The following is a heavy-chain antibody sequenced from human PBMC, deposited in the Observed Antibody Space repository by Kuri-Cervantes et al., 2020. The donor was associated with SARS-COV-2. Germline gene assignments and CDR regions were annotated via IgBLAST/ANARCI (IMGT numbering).Heavy chain of an antibody. Sequence: SVKVSCKASGGTFSSYTISWVRQAPGQGLEWMGGIIPIFGTANYAQKFQGRVTITADKSTSTAYMELSGLRSEDTAVYYCARDSGDWNPDGLDIWGQGTMVTVSS. CDR1: GGTFSSYT. CDR3: ARDSGDWNPDGLDI. CDR2: IIPIFGTA. J-gene: IGHJ3*02. D-gene: IGHD1-1*01. V-gene: IGHV1-69*06.